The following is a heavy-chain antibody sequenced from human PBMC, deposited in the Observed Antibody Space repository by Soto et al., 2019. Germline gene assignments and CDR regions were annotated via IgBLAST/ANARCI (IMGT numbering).Heavy chain of an antibody. V-gene: IGHV3-74*01. Sequence: GGSLRLSCAASGFTFSSYWMHWVRQAPGKGLVWVSRINSDATTTNYADSVKGRFTISRDNAKSTLYLQMNSLRAEDTAVYDCARDGSGTYFPYFDSWGQGILVTVSS. D-gene: IGHD1-26*01. CDR2: INSDATTT. J-gene: IGHJ4*02. CDR1: GFTFSSYW. CDR3: ARDGSGTYFPYFDS.